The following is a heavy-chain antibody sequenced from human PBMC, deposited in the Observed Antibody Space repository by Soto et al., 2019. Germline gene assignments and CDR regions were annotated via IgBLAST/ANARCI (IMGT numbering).Heavy chain of an antibody. V-gene: IGHV3-23*01. CDR2: ISGKGGST. D-gene: IGHD3-10*02. Sequence: KRLERISDISGKGGSTYYEDSVKGRFTISRDNSKNTLYLQMNSLRAEDTAVYYCANFFFQAEDGIRDVRSVSAFLLNRSSDL. CDR3: ANFFFQAEDGIRDVRSVSAFLLNRSSDL. J-gene: IGHJ2*01.